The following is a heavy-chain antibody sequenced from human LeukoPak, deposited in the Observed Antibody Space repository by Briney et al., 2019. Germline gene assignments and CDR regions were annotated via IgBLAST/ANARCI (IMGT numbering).Heavy chain of an antibody. CDR1: GGTFSSYA. D-gene: IGHD2-21*01. Sequence: SVKVSCKASGGTFSSYAISWVRQAPGQGLEWMGRIIPILGTANYAQKFQGRVTITADESTSTAYMELSSLRSEDTAVYYCARDRLACGGDCYPLYFDYWGQGTLVTVSS. V-gene: IGHV1-69*11. J-gene: IGHJ4*02. CDR3: ARDRLACGGDCYPLYFDY. CDR2: IIPILGTA.